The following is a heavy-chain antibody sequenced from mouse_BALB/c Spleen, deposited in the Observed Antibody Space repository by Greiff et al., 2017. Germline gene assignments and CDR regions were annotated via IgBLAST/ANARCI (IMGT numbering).Heavy chain of an antibody. D-gene: IGHD3-3*01. CDR1: GFTFSSYA. Sequence: DVMLVESGGGLVKPGGSLKLSCAASGFTFSSYAMSWVRQTPEKRLEWVASISSGGSTYYPDSVKGRFTISRDNARNILYLQMSSLRSEDTGMYYCARGLATASARGYAMDYWGQGTSVTVSA. CDR2: ISSGGST. V-gene: IGHV5-6-5*01. J-gene: IGHJ4*01. CDR3: ARGLATASARGYAMDY.